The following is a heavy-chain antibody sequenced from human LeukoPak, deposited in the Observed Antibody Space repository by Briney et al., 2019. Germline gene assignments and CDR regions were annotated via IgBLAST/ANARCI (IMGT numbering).Heavy chain of an antibody. CDR3: ARRITLVRGVRLGDWFDP. CDR2: INTNTGNP. CDR1: GYTFTSYD. V-gene: IGHV7-4-1*02. D-gene: IGHD3-10*01. J-gene: IGHJ5*02. Sequence: ASVKVSCKASGYTFTSYDINWVRQATGQGLEWMGWINTNTGNPTYAQGFTGRFVFSLDTSVSTAYLQISSLKAEDTAVYYCARRITLVRGVRLGDWFDPWGQGSLVTVSS.